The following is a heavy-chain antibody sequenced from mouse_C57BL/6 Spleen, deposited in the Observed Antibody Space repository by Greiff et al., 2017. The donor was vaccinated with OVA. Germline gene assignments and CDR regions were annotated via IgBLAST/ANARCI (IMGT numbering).Heavy chain of an antibody. CDR1: GYTFTSYW. D-gene: IGHD2-4*01. CDR2: IDPNSGGT. V-gene: IGHV1-72*01. CDR3: ARPPYDDYDGRVAWFAY. Sequence: QVQLQQPGAELVKPGASVKLSCKASGYTFTSYWMHWVKQRPGRGLEWIGRIDPNSGGTKYNEKFKSKATLTVDKPSSTAYMQLSSLTSEDSAVYYCARPPYDDYDGRVAWFAYWGQGTLVTVSA. J-gene: IGHJ3*01.